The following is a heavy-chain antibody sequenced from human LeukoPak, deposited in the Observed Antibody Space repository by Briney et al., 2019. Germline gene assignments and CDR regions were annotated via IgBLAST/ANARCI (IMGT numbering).Heavy chain of an antibody. Sequence: QPGRSMRLSCAASGFTFSSYEMNWVRQAPRKVLEWVSYISSSGSTIYYADSVKGRFTISRDNAKNSLYLQMNSLRAEDTAVYYCARDATIHFDYWGQGTLVTVSS. CDR1: GFTFSSYE. D-gene: IGHD1-1*01. CDR3: ARDATIHFDY. V-gene: IGHV3-48*03. J-gene: IGHJ4*02. CDR2: ISSSGSTI.